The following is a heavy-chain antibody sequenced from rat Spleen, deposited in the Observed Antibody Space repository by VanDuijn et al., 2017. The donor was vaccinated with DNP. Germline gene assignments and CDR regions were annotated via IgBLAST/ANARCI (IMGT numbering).Heavy chain of an antibody. CDR1: GFSLPDYS. V-gene: IGHV2-19*01. Sequence: QVQLKESGPGLVQPSQTLSLTCTASGFSLPDYSVHWVRQPPGKGLEWMGRLQSDGNTDYNSALKSRLSISRDTSKSQVFLKMNSLQTEDTATYYCARWPGYNPPYAMDAWGQGVMVTVSS. D-gene: IGHD1-4*01. J-gene: IGHJ2*01. CDR2: LQSDGNT. CDR3: ARWPGYNPPYAMDA.